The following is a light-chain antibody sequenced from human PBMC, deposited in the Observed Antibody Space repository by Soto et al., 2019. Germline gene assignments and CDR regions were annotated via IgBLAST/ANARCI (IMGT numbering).Light chain of an antibody. Sequence: DIQMTQSPSTLSASVGDRVTITCRASQSISSWLAWYQQKPGKAPKNLIYDASSLESGVPSRFRGSGSGTEFTLTISSLQADDFATYYCQQYNSYPYTFGQGTKLEIK. CDR3: QQYNSYPYT. CDR2: DAS. J-gene: IGKJ2*01. CDR1: QSISSW. V-gene: IGKV1-5*01.